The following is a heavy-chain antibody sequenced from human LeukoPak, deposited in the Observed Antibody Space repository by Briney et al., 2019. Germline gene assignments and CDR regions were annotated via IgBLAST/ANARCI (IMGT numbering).Heavy chain of an antibody. CDR1: GYTFTTKY. Sequence: ASVKVSCKPSGYTFTTKYIHWVRPAPGQGLDWMGLINPGGGSTTYAQKFQGRVTMTRDTSTSTVYMELSGLRSEDTALYYCATAGGIIEFFDLWGRGTLVTVSS. CDR2: INPGGGST. V-gene: IGHV1-46*01. D-gene: IGHD3-16*02. CDR3: ATAGGIIEFFDL. J-gene: IGHJ2*01.